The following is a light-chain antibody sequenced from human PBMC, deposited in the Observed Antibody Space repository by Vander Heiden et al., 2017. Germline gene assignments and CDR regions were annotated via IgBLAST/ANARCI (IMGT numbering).Light chain of an antibody. J-gene: IGKJ4*01. CDR2: RVS. CDR3: MQGSHWPLT. V-gene: IGKV2-30*01. CDR1: QSLVNSDGNTY. Sequence: VVITQSALSLRVTLGQAAAISCRSSQSLVNSDGNTYLSWFQQRPGQSPRRLIYRVSNRDSGVPDRISGSGSGTDFTLKISRVEAEDVGVYFCMQGSHWPLTFGGGTRVEIK.